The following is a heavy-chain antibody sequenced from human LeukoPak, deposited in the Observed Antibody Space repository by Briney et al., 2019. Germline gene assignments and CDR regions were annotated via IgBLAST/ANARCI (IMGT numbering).Heavy chain of an antibody. Sequence: PGGSLRLSCAASGFIFSNYGMHWVRQAPGKGLEWVAFIRYDGSNKYYADSVKGRFTISRDNSKNTLYLQMNSLRAEDTAVYYSAKDGSYGGNSPDYFDYWGQGTLVAVSS. CDR2: IRYDGSNK. J-gene: IGHJ4*02. CDR1: GFIFSNYG. D-gene: IGHD4-23*01. V-gene: IGHV3-30*02. CDR3: AKDGSYGGNSPDYFDY.